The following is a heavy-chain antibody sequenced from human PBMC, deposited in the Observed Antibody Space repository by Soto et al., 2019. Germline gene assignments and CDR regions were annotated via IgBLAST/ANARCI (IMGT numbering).Heavy chain of an antibody. V-gene: IGHV4-39*01. J-gene: IGHJ5*02. Sequence: PSGTLSLTCTVSGGSISSSSYYWGWIRQPPGKGLECIGSIYYSGSTYYNPSLKSRVTISVDTSKNQFSLKLSSVTAADTAVYYCARVATANILRFLEWLHNWFDPWGQGTLVTVSS. CDR3: ARVATANILRFLEWLHNWFDP. CDR1: GGSISSSSYY. CDR2: IYYSGST. D-gene: IGHD3-3*01.